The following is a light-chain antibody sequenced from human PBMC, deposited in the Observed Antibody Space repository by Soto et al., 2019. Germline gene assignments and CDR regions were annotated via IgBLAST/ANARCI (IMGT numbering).Light chain of an antibody. CDR1: HSVSSN. J-gene: IGKJ5*01. CDR2: CAS. V-gene: IGKV3-15*01. Sequence: IVMTQSPATLSVSPGERATVSCRAIHSVSSNLRSYQHKPSQAPGLLIYCASTRATGIPAWFSGSGSGTEFTLPIPSLQAEDFAVYSCKPYHGWPITFGQGTRLEIK. CDR3: KPYHGWPIT.